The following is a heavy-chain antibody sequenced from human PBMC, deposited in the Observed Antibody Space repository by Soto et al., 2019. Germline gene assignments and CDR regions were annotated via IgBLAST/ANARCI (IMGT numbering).Heavy chain of an antibody. V-gene: IGHV4-4*08. D-gene: IGHD6-13*01. CDR3: ARDKVSLVRGYYYYYGMDV. J-gene: IGHJ6*02. CDR1: DDSSSSDK. Sequence: PSETLSLTCAVSDDSSSSDKWSWIRQPPGRRLEWIGYIDSNGGTSYNPSLKSRITISLETSKSQISLRLSSVTAADTAVYYCARDKVSLVRGYYYYYGMDVWGQGTTVTVSS. CDR2: IDSNGGT.